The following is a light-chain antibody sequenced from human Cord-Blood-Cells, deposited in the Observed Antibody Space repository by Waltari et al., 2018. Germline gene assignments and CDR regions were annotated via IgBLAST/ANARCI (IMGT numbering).Light chain of an antibody. CDR1: SSDVGGYNY. V-gene: IGLV2-14*03. CDR2: DVS. Sequence: QSALTQPASVSGSPGQSITIPCTGTSSDVGGYNYVSWYQQHPGKAPKLMIYDVSNRPSGVSNRFSGSKSGNTASLTISGRQAEDEADYYCSSYTSSSRVFGGGTKLTVL. J-gene: IGLJ3*02. CDR3: SSYTSSSRV.